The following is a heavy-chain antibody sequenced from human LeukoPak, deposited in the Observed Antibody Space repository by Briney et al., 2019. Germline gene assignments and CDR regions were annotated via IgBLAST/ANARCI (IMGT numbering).Heavy chain of an antibody. D-gene: IGHD3-22*01. V-gene: IGHV5-51*01. CDR3: ARHRGYDTSGYSSYWYFDL. CDR1: GYNFTSYW. CDR2: IYPGDSDT. Sequence: GESLKISCQDSGYNFTSYWIGWVRQMPGKGLEWMGIIYPGDSDTIYNPSFQGQVTISVDKSTSTAYLQWTSLKASDTAMYYCARHRGYDTSGYSSYWYFDLWGRGTLVTVSS. J-gene: IGHJ2*01.